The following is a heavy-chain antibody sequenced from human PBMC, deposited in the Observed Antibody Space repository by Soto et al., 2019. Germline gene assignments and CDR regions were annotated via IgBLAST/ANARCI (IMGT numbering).Heavy chain of an antibody. D-gene: IGHD2-2*01. Sequence: GGSLRLSCTASGFTFGDYAMSWFRQAPGKGLEWVGFIRSKAYGGTTEYAASVKGRFTISRDDSKSIAYLQMNSLKTEDTAVYYCTRGRILGVVVPAAVDYWGQGTLVTVSS. CDR3: TRGRILGVVVPAAVDY. V-gene: IGHV3-49*03. J-gene: IGHJ4*02. CDR2: IRSKAYGGTT. CDR1: GFTFGDYA.